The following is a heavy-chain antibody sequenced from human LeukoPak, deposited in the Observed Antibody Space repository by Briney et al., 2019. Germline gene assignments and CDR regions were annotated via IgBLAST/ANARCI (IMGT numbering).Heavy chain of an antibody. CDR3: AREMIAAASYYFDY. CDR2: INHSGST. Sequence: SETLSLTCAVYGGTFSGYYWSWIRQAPGKGLEWIGEINHSGSTNYNPSLKSRVTISVDTTKNQFSLKLSSVTAADTAVYYCAREMIAAASYYFDYWGQGTLVTVSS. D-gene: IGHD6-13*01. CDR1: GGTFSGYY. V-gene: IGHV4-34*01. J-gene: IGHJ4*02.